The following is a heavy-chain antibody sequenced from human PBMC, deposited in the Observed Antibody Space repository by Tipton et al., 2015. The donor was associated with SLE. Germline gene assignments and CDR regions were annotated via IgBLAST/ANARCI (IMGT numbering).Heavy chain of an antibody. Sequence: TLSLTCTVSGGSISSGSYYWSWIRQPAGKGLEWIGRIYTSGSTNYNPSLKSRVTISVDTSKNQFSLKLSSVTAADTAVHYCARDADYSKVLDYWGQGTLVTVSS. CDR1: GGSISSGSYY. CDR3: ARDADYSKVLDY. J-gene: IGHJ4*02. CDR2: IYTSGST. V-gene: IGHV4-61*02. D-gene: IGHD4-11*01.